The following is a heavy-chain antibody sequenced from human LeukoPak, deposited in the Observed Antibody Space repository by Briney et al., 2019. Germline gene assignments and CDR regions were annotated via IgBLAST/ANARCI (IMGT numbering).Heavy chain of an antibody. CDR2: INHSGST. Sequence: SETLSLTCAVYGGSFSGYYWSWIRQPPGKGLEWIGEINHSGSTNYNPSLKSRVTISVDTSKNRFSLKLSSVTAADTAVYYCARVYRYQLLYWFDPWGQGTLVTVSS. CDR1: GGSFSGYY. D-gene: IGHD2-2*02. J-gene: IGHJ5*02. CDR3: ARVYRYQLLYWFDP. V-gene: IGHV4-34*01.